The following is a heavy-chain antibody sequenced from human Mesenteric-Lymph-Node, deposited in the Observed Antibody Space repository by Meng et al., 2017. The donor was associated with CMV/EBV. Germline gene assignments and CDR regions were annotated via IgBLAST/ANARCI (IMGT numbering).Heavy chain of an antibody. CDR2: INPSGGST. CDR3: ARGNRGDCCYHYYGMDV. D-gene: IGHD2-21*01. CDR1: GYTFTSYY. Sequence: ASVKVSCKASGYTFTSYYMHWVRQAPGQGLEWMGIINPSGGSTSYAQKFQGRVTMTRDTSTSTVYMELSSPRSEDTAVYYCARGNRGDCCYHYYGMDVWGQGTTVTVSS. J-gene: IGHJ6*02. V-gene: IGHV1-46*01.